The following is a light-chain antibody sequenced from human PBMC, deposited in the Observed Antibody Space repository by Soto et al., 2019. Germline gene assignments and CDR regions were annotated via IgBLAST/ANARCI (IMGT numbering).Light chain of an antibody. CDR3: QQRSDRLT. CDR1: QSVSSL. J-gene: IGKJ4*01. V-gene: IGKV3-11*01. CDR2: DAS. Sequence: EIVLTQSPATLSLSPGQRATLSCRASQSVSSLLAWYQQKPGQAPRLLIYDASHRATGIPARFSGSGSGTDFTLTISSLEPEDFAVYCCQQRSDRLTFGGGTRVDIK.